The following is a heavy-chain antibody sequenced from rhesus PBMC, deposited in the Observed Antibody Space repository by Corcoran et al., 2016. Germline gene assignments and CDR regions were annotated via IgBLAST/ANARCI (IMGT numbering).Heavy chain of an antibody. V-gene: IGHV4-65*01. D-gene: IGHD3-34*01. CDR2: ISGSSGST. Sequence: QLQLQESGPGLVKPSETLSLPCAVSGRSVSRRNWWRWIREPPGEVREWSGYISGSSGSTCYNPSLKRRVTISTDTSKNKFSLKLSSVTAADTAVYYCARTRGWGDYYAYYVDYWGQGVLVTVSS. CDR1: GRSVSRRNW. J-gene: IGHJ4*01. CDR3: ARTRGWGDYYAYYVDY.